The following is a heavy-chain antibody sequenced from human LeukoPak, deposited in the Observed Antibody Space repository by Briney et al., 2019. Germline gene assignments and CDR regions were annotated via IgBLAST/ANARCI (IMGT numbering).Heavy chain of an antibody. CDR1: GFTFDDYA. V-gene: IGHV3-9*01. D-gene: IGHD1-14*01. CDR3: AKDIATGNRLYYFDY. J-gene: IGHJ4*02. CDR2: ISWNSGSI. Sequence: PGGSLRLSCAASGFTFDDYAVHWVRQAPGKGLEWVSGISWNSGSIGYADSVKGRFAISRDNAKNSLYLQMNSLRAEDTALYYCAKDIATGNRLYYFDYWGQGTLVTVSS.